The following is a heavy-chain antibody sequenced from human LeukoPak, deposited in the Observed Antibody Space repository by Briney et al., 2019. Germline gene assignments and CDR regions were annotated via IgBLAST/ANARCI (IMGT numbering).Heavy chain of an antibody. CDR1: GGTFTSYA. D-gene: IGHD5-12*01. J-gene: IGHJ6*02. CDR3: ASGYSGYEADYYGMDV. V-gene: IGHV1-69*04. CDR2: IIPILGIA. Sequence: ASVKVSFTASGGTFTSYAISWVRQAPGQGLEWMGRIIPILGIANYAQKFQGRVTITADKSTSTAYMELSSLRSEDTAVYYCASGYSGYEADYYGMDVWGQGTTVTVSS.